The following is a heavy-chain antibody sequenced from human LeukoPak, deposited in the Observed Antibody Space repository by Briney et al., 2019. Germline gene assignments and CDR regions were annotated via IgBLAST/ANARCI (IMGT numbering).Heavy chain of an antibody. CDR3: ARRGRLRYFDWLTSGGDWFDP. CDR2: IWYDVSNK. CDR1: GFTLSSYS. J-gene: IGHJ5*02. D-gene: IGHD3-9*01. V-gene: IGHV3-33*01. Sequence: GGSLRLSCAASGFTLSSYSMHWVRQAPGKGLEWVAVIWYDVSNKYYADSVKGRFTISRDNSKNTLYLQMNSQRAEDTAVYYCARRGRLRYFDWLTSGGDWFDPWGQGTLVTVSS.